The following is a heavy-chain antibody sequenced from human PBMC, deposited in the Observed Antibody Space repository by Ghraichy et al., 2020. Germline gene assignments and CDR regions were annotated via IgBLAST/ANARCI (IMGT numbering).Heavy chain of an antibody. Sequence: SGPTLVKPTQALTLTCTFSGFSLTTSGAGVGWIRQPPGKTLEWLALIYWNDDDRYSPSLRSRLTITKDTSRNRVVLTMTNMDPVDTATYFCARAVRDCHYSGGYYPRFDPWGPGTLVTVSS. CDR3: ARAVRDCHYSGGYYPRFDP. V-gene: IGHV2-5*01. J-gene: IGHJ5*02. CDR2: IYWNDDD. D-gene: IGHD3-22*01. CDR1: GFSLTTSGAG.